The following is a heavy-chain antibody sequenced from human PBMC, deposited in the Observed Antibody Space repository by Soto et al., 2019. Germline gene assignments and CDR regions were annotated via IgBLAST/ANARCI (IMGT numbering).Heavy chain of an antibody. CDR3: ARSVRGVVNTGIDY. CDR2: ISFDGSSE. Sequence: GGSLRLSCVVTGFTFSTYAMYWVRQAPGKGLEWVALISFDGSSEYYADSVKGRFTISRDNSKDTLYLQMNSLRAEDTAVFYCARSVRGVVNTGIDYWGQGTPVTVSS. CDR1: GFTFSTYA. V-gene: IGHV3-30*04. J-gene: IGHJ4*02. D-gene: IGHD3-10*01.